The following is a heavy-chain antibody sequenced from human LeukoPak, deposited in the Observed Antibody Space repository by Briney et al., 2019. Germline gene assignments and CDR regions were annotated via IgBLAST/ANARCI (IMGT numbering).Heavy chain of an antibody. D-gene: IGHD3-16*01. V-gene: IGHV4-34*01. CDR3: ARAEFGGAAGPWPFDY. CDR2: INHSGST. CDR1: GGSFSGYY. Sequence: SETLSLTCAVYGGSFSGYYWSWIRQPPGKGLEWIGEINHSGSTNYNPSLKSRVTISVDTSKNQFSLKLSSVTAADTAMYYCARAEFGGAAGPWPFDYWGQGTLVTVSS. J-gene: IGHJ4*02.